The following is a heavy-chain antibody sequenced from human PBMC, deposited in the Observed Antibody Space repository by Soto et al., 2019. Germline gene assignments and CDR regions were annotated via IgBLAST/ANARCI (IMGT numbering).Heavy chain of an antibody. CDR2: IITIFSTA. CDR1: GGTFSSYA. D-gene: IGHD2-15*01. Sequence: QVQLVQSGAEVKKPGSSVKVSCKASGGTFSSYAISWVRQAPGQGLEWMGGIITIFSTANYAQKFQGRVTITADESTSTAYMELSSLRSEDTAVYYCARESRYCSGGSCYFLPGIDYWGQGTLVTVSS. J-gene: IGHJ4*02. CDR3: ARESRYCSGGSCYFLPGIDY. V-gene: IGHV1-69*12.